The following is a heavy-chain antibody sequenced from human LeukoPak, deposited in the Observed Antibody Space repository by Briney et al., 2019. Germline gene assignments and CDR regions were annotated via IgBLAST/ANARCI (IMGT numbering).Heavy chain of an antibody. J-gene: IGHJ4*02. D-gene: IGHD3-10*01. Sequence: GGSLRLSCAASGFTVNSNYLNWVRQAPGKGLEWVSVLYADGKTHYADSVKGRFTISRDNSKNNLYLQMNSLRPEDTAVYYCARGGGYYGIDYWGQGTLVTVSS. CDR3: ARGGGYYGIDY. CDR1: GFTVNSNY. CDR2: LYADGKT. V-gene: IGHV3-66*02.